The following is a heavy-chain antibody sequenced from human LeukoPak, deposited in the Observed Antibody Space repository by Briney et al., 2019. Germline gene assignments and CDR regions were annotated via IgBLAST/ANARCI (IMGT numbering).Heavy chain of an antibody. D-gene: IGHD6-19*01. J-gene: IGHJ6*02. CDR2: IWYDGSNK. V-gene: IGHV3-33*01. CDR3: ARDMSGIAVAVRAGYYYYYYGMDV. Sequence: GGSLRLSCAASGFTFSSYGMHWVRQAPGKGLEWVAVIWYDGSNKYYADSVKGRFTISRDNSKNTLYLQMNSLRAEDTAVYYCARDMSGIAVAVRAGYYYYYYGMDVWGQGTTVTVSS. CDR1: GFTFSSYG.